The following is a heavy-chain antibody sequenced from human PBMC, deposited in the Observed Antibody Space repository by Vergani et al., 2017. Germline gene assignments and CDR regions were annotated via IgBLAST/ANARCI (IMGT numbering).Heavy chain of an antibody. CDR2: ISYDGSNK. Sequence: QVQLVESGGGVVQPGRSLRLSCAACGFTFSSYAMHWVRQAPGKGLEWVAVISYDGSNKYYADSVKGRFTISRDKSKNTLYLQMNSLRAEDTAVYYCASGASGDYVSSFDYWGQGTLVTVSS. CDR3: ASGASGDYVSSFDY. D-gene: IGHD2-21*02. CDR1: GFTFSSYA. V-gene: IGHV3-30-3*01. J-gene: IGHJ4*02.